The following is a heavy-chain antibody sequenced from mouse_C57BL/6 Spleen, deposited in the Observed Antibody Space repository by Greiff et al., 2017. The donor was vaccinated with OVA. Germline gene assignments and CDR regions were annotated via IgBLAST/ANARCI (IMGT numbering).Heavy chain of an antibody. CDR1: GYTFTDYN. D-gene: IGHD1-1*01. V-gene: IGHV1-22*01. CDR3: AGYYGSSFAMDY. CDR2: INPNNGGT. J-gene: IGHJ4*01. Sequence: EVKLVESGPELVKPGASVKMSCKASGYTFTDYNMHWVKQSHGKSLEWIGYINPNNGGTSYNQKFKGKATLTVNKSSSTAYMELRSLTSEDSAVYYCAGYYGSSFAMDYWGQGTSVTVSS.